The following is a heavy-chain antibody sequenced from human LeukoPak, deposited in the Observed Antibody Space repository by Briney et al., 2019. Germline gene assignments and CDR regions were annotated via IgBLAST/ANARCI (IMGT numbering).Heavy chain of an antibody. J-gene: IGHJ6*03. D-gene: IGHD6-6*01. Sequence: SETLSLTCSVSGYSISSGYYWGWIRQPPGKGLEWIGSIYHTGNTYYNLSLKSRVTISVDTSKNQFSLNLRSVTAADTAVYYCARFLAARHLNYMDVWGKGTTVTVSS. CDR3: ARFLAARHLNYMDV. CDR1: GYSISSGYY. V-gene: IGHV4-38-2*02. CDR2: IYHTGNT.